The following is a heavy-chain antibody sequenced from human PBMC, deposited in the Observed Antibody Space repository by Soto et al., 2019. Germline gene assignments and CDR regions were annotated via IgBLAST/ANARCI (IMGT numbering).Heavy chain of an antibody. CDR3: AREAPNDYADY. Sequence: HPGGSLRLSCAASGFTFSSYAMHWVRQAPGKGLEWVAVISYDGSNKYYADSVKGRFTISRDNSKNTLYLQMNSLRAEDTAVYYCAREAPNDYADYWGQGTLVTVSS. CDR2: ISYDGSNK. V-gene: IGHV3-30-3*01. J-gene: IGHJ4*02. CDR1: GFTFSSYA.